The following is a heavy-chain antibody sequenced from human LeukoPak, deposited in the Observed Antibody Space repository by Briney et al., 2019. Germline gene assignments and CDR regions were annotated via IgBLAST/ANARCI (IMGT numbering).Heavy chain of an antibody. Sequence: SVKVSCKASGGTFSSYAISWVRQAPGQGLEWMGGIIPIFGTANYAQKFQGRVTITADESTSTAYMELSSLRSEDTAVYYCARLLGDAVAGRVSVWYFDLWGRGTLVTVSS. CDR1: GGTFSSYA. D-gene: IGHD6-19*01. CDR2: IIPIFGTA. CDR3: ARLLGDAVAGRVSVWYFDL. V-gene: IGHV1-69*01. J-gene: IGHJ2*01.